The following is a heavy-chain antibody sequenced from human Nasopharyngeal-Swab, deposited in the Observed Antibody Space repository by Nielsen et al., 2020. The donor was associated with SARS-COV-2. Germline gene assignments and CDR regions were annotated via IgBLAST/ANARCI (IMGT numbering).Heavy chain of an antibody. CDR3: ARGGNYYDSSGYVYFNYAMDV. V-gene: IGHV3-30*04. J-gene: IGHJ6*04. Sequence: GGSLRLSCAASGFTFSTSAMHWVRKAPGKGLEGVALISYNGHIKYFADSVKGRLTIYRENYKNTPYLQINSLRADDTAVYYCARGGNYYDSSGYVYFNYAMDVWSNATTFTVSS. CDR1: GFTFSTSA. D-gene: IGHD3-22*01. CDR2: ISYNGHIK.